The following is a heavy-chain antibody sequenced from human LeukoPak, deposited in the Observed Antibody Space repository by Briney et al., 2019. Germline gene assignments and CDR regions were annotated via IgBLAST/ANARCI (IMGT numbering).Heavy chain of an antibody. CDR3: TRATALTGTGGYNYYNMDV. CDR2: IKQDGSEK. D-gene: IGHD6-19*01. V-gene: IGHV3-7*01. CDR1: GFTFSSYW. Sequence: PGGSLRLSCAASGFTFSSYWMTWVRQAPGKGLEWVAYIKQDGSEKHYVDSVKGRFTISRDNAKNTLYLQMNSLRAEDTAIYYCTRATALTGTGGYNYYNMDVWGEGTTVIVSS. J-gene: IGHJ6*03.